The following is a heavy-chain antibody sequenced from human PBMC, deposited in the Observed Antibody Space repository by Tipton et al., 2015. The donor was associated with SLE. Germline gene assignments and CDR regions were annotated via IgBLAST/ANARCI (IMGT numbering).Heavy chain of an antibody. CDR2: IYTSGTT. D-gene: IGHD6-13*01. J-gene: IGHJ1*01. V-gene: IGHV4-61*09. Sequence: TLSLTCTVSGGSISSGSYYWSWIRQPAGKGLEWIGHIYTSGTTNYNPSLKSRVTISVDTSKNQFSLKLSSVTAADTAMYYCARDHGQQLQRGYLQHWGQGTLVTVSS. CDR1: GGSISSGSYY. CDR3: ARDHGQQLQRGYLQH.